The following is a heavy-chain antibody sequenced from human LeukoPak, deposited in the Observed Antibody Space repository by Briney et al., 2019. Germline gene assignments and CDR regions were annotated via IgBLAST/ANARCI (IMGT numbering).Heavy chain of an antibody. V-gene: IGHV3-23*01. J-gene: IGHJ4*02. D-gene: IGHD1-26*01. CDR2: ISGSGGNT. CDR1: GFTFSSYA. Sequence: GGSLRLSCAASGFTFSSYAMSWVRQAPGKGLEWVSAISGSGGNTYYADSVKGRFTISRDNSKNTLYLQMNSLRAEDTAVYYCAKPSPSGSYYYYFDYWGQGTLVTVSS. CDR3: AKPSPSGSYYYYFDY.